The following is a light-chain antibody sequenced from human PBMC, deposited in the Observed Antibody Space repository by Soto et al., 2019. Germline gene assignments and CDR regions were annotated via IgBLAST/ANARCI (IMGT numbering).Light chain of an antibody. J-gene: IGKJ4*01. V-gene: IGKV1-9*01. CDR2: AAS. Sequence: IQLTQSPSLLSASVGDRVTITCRASQGISTSFASYQQKPGKAPKLLIYAASTVQSGVPARFSGSGSGTDFPLTISSLQPEDFATFYCQQVHNYPFTFGGGTKVAIK. CDR1: QGISTS. CDR3: QQVHNYPFT.